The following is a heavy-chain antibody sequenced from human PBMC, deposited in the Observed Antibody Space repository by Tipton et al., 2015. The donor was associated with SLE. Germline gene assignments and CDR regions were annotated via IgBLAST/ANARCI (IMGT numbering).Heavy chain of an antibody. V-gene: IGHV3-33*01. CDR3: AREDFDWLSLRY. D-gene: IGHD3-9*01. J-gene: IGHJ4*02. CDR2: IWYDGTNK. CDR1: GFTFSSYG. Sequence: SLRLSCAASGFTFSSYGMHWVRQAPGKGLEWVAVIWYDGTNKYYADSVKGRFTISVDTSKNQFSLKLSSVTAADTAVYYCAREDFDWLSLRYWGQGTLVTVSS.